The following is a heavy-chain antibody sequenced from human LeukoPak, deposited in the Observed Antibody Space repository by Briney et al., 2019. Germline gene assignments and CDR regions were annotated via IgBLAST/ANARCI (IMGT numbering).Heavy chain of an antibody. J-gene: IGHJ3*02. CDR1: GFTFSGHG. V-gene: IGHV3-30*18. CDR3: AKVLQLRFLEWLLDI. D-gene: IGHD3-3*01. CDR2: ISYDGSNK. Sequence: GGSLRLSCAASGFTFSGHGMHWVRQAPGKGLEWVAVISYDGSNKYYADSVKGRFTISRDNSKNTLYLQMNSLRAEDTAVYYCAKVLQLRFLEWLLDIWGQGTMVTVSS.